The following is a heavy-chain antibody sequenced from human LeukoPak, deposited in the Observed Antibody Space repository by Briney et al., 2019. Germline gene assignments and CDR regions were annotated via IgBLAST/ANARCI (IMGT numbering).Heavy chain of an antibody. J-gene: IGHJ4*02. CDR3: ARGILTITY. Sequence: SETLCLTCAVYGGSFRGYYWSWIRQPPGKGLEWIGEINHSGSTNYNPSLKSRVTISVDTSKNHFSLKLSSVTAADTAVYYCARGILTITYWGQGTLVTVSS. D-gene: IGHD3-9*01. CDR2: INHSGST. V-gene: IGHV4-34*01. CDR1: GGSFRGYY.